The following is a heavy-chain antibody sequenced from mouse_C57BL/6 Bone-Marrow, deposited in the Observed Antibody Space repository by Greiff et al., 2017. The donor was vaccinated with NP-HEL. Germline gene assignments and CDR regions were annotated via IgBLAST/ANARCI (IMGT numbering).Heavy chain of an antibody. V-gene: IGHV10-1*01. J-gene: IGHJ3*01. CDR3: VRGGLPFAY. CDR2: IRSKSNNYAT. CDR1: GFSFNTYA. Sequence: EVQLVESGGGLVQPKGSLKLSCAASGFSFNTYAMNWVRQAPRKGLEWVARIRSKSNNYATYYADSVKDRFTISRDDSESMLYLQMNNLKTEDTAMYYCVRGGLPFAYWGQGTLVTVSA. D-gene: IGHD2-4*01.